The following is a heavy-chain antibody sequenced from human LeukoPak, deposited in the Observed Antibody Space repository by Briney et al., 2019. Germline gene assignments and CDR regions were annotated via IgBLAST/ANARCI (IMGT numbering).Heavy chain of an antibody. CDR3: TRVQAGRAGLMDV. CDR1: AFTLSSYW. CDR2: IDPDGSTT. V-gene: IGHV3-74*01. D-gene: IGHD6-13*01. J-gene: IGHJ6*02. Sequence: GRSLRLSCAASAFTLSSYWMHWVRQAPGEGLVWVSRIDPDGSTTNYADSVKGRFTTSRDNANNTLYLQMNSLRAEDTALYYCTRVQAGRAGLMDVWGRGTTVTVSS.